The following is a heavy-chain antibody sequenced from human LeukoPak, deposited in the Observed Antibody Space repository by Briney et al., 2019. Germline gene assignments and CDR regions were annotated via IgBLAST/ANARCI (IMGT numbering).Heavy chain of an antibody. Sequence: ASVKVSCKASGYTFTSYGISWVRQAPGQGLEWMGWISAYNGNTNYAQKLQGRVTMTTDTSTSTAYMELGSLRSDDTAVYYCARVFWYDFWSGYLGAGMTYFDYWGQGTLVTVSS. D-gene: IGHD3-3*01. CDR3: ARVFWYDFWSGYLGAGMTYFDY. CDR2: ISAYNGNT. CDR1: GYTFTSYG. J-gene: IGHJ4*02. V-gene: IGHV1-18*01.